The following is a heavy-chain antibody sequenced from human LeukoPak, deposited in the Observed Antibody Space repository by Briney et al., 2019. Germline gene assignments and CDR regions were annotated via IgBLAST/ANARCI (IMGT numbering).Heavy chain of an antibody. Sequence: GGVLSLSCAASGFTFSSYAMSWVRQAPGKGLEWVSAISGSGGSTYYADSVKGRFTISRDNSKNTLYLQMNSLRAEDTAVYYCAKDQDRYGSGSWPFDYWGQGTLVTVSS. V-gene: IGHV3-23*01. CDR2: ISGSGGST. CDR3: AKDQDRYGSGSWPFDY. CDR1: GFTFSSYA. J-gene: IGHJ4*02. D-gene: IGHD3-10*01.